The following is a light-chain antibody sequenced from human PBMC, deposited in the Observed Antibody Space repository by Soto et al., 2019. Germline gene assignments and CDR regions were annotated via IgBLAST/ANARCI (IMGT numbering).Light chain of an antibody. CDR1: SSDLGGLNY. Sequence: QSALTQPASVSGSPGQSITIPCSGRSSDLGGLNYVSWYQQHPGKVPKLIIYKVDNRPSGISDRFSASKSGNTASLTISGLQAEDEAHYYCSSYTTVQSPQWVFAGGTKLTVL. J-gene: IGLJ3*02. CDR2: KVD. CDR3: SSYTTVQSPQWV. V-gene: IGLV2-14*01.